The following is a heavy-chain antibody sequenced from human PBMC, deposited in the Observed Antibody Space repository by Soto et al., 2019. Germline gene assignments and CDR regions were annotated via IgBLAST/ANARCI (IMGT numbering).Heavy chain of an antibody. Sequence: ASVKVSCKASGYTFTDYGIAWVRQAPGQGLEWMGWISAYNGNTKYVQKFQGRVTMTINTFTSTAYKDLTSLRSDDTAMYYCARSRRGGLPDDAFDVWGQGTMVTVSS. CDR1: GYTFTDYG. V-gene: IGHV1-18*01. CDR3: ARSRRGGLPDDAFDV. D-gene: IGHD2-2*01. J-gene: IGHJ3*01. CDR2: ISAYNGNT.